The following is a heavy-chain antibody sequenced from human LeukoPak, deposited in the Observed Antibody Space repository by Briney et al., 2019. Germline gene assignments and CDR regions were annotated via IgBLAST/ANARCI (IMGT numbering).Heavy chain of an antibody. CDR3: ARAKDKSGRDGFDI. D-gene: IGHD2-15*01. V-gene: IGHV3-33*01. J-gene: IGHJ3*02. CDR2: IWYDGSNK. Sequence: GRSLRLSCAASGFTFSTYGIHWVRQAPGKGLEWVAVIWYDGSNKYYGDSVKGRFTISRDNSKNTLYLQMNSLRAEDTAVYYCARAKDKSGRDGFDIWGQGTMVTVSS. CDR1: GFTFSTYG.